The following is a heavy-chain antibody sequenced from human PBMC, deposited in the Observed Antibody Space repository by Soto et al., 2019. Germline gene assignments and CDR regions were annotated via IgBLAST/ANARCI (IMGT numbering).Heavy chain of an antibody. V-gene: IGHV5-51*01. Sequence: GESLKISCKGSGYTFSSYWIGWVRQMPGKGLEWMGIIYPGDSDTRYSPSFQGQVTISADKSISTVYLQWSSLKASDTAMYYCLITPDSSRQFFFDHWGQGTLVTCSS. CDR2: IYPGDSDT. CDR3: LITPDSSRQFFFDH. D-gene: IGHD3-22*01. CDR1: GYTFSSYW. J-gene: IGHJ4*02.